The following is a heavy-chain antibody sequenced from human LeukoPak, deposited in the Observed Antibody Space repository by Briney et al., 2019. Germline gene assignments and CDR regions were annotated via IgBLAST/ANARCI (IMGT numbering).Heavy chain of an antibody. CDR2: ISYSGST. CDR1: GSSSNRYD. CDR3: ATHRAPWEYSGSYYY. Sequence: SETQSRNRTLTGSSSNRYDWSCIRPPPRKELEWIGYISYSGSTNYNPSLKSRVTISVDTSKNQFSLKLSSVTAADTAVYYCATHRAPWEYSGSYYYWGQGTLVTVSS. J-gene: IGHJ4*02. V-gene: IGHV4-59*08. D-gene: IGHD1-26*01.